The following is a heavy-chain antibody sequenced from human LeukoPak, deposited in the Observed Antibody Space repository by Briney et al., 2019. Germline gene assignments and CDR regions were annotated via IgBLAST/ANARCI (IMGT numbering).Heavy chain of an antibody. Sequence: GGSLRLSCAASGFTLSRYGMNWVRQAPGRGLEWVAVISYDGRKKYSADSVKGRFTISRDNSQNTLSLQMNSLRAEDTAAYFCAKDSGGNSAEYFQHWGQGTLVTVPS. CDR2: ISYDGRKK. D-gene: IGHD4-23*01. V-gene: IGHV3-30*18. CDR3: AKDSGGNSAEYFQH. J-gene: IGHJ1*01. CDR1: GFTLSRYG.